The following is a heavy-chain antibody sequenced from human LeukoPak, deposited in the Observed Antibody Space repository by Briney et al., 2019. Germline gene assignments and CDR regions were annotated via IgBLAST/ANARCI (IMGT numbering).Heavy chain of an antibody. D-gene: IGHD3-10*01. V-gene: IGHV1-18*01. CDR1: GYTFTSYG. CDR2: ISTYNGNT. J-gene: IGHJ4*02. CDR3: ARDMVLGITLVRCFDY. Sequence: GASVKVSCKTSGYTFTSYGINWVRLAPGQELEWTGWISTYNGNTNYAQKLQGRVTMTTDTSTSTAYMELRSLRSDDTAVYYCARDMVLGITLVRCFDYWGQGTLVTVSS.